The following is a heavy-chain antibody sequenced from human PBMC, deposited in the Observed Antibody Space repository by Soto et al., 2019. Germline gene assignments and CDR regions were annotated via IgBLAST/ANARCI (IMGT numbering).Heavy chain of an antibody. J-gene: IGHJ6*02. D-gene: IGHD7-27*01. CDR3: ARDLGPRSTHYLYGMDV. Sequence: SETLSLTCTVSGGSISSGGYYWSWIRQHPGKGLEWIGYIYYSGSTYYNPSLKSRVTISVDTSKNQFSLKLSSVTAADTAVYYCARDLGPRSTHYLYGMDVWGQGTTVTVSS. CDR2: IYYSGST. V-gene: IGHV4-31*03. CDR1: GGSISSGGYY.